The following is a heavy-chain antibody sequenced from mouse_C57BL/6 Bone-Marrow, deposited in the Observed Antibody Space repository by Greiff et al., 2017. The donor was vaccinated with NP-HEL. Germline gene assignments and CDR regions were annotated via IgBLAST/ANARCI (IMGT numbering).Heavy chain of an antibody. CDR3: ARQSY. J-gene: IGHJ2*01. Sequence: EVKLVESGGGLVQPGGSLKLSCAASGFTFSDYYLYWVRQTPEKRLEWVAYISNGGGSTYYPDTVKGRFTISRDNAKNTLYLQMSRLKAEDTAMYYCARQSYWGQGTTLTVST. CDR2: ISNGGGST. CDR1: GFTFSDYY. V-gene: IGHV5-12*01.